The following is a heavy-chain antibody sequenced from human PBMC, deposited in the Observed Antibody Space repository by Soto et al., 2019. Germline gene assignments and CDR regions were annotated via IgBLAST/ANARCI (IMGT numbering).Heavy chain of an antibody. D-gene: IGHD6-19*01. V-gene: IGHV3-64*01. Sequence: GGSLRLSCAASGFTFSSYAMHWVRQAPGKGLEYVSAISSNGGSTYYANSVKGRFTISRDNSKNTLYLQMGSLRAEDMAVYYCARGRYSSGWYLPYSDYSGQGTLVTVSS. J-gene: IGHJ4*02. CDR3: ARGRYSSGWYLPYSDY. CDR1: GFTFSSYA. CDR2: ISSNGGST.